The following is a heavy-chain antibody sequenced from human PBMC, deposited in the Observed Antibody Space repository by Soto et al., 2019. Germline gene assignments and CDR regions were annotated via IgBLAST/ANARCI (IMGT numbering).Heavy chain of an antibody. CDR1: GFTFSSYA. CDR2: ISGSGGST. Sequence: GGSLRLSCAASGFTFSSYAMSWVRQAPGKGLEWVSAISGSGGSTYYADSVKGRFTISRDNSKNTLYLQMNSLRAEDTAVYYCAKVGYEGVIGGNFDYWGQGTLVTVSS. J-gene: IGHJ4*02. V-gene: IGHV3-23*01. CDR3: AKVGYEGVIGGNFDY. D-gene: IGHD3-16*01.